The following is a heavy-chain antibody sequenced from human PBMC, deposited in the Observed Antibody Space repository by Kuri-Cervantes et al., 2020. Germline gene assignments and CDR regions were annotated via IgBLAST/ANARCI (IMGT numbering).Heavy chain of an antibody. CDR2: INPSGGST. V-gene: IGHV1-46*01. Sequence: ASVKVSCKASGYTFTSYYMHWVRQAPGQGLEWMGIINPSGGSTSYAQKFQGRVTMTRDTSTSTVYMELSSLRSEDTAVYYCAASIAARRGSDYWGQGTLVTVSS. CDR1: GYTFTSYY. CDR3: AASIAARRGSDY. J-gene: IGHJ4*02. D-gene: IGHD6-6*01.